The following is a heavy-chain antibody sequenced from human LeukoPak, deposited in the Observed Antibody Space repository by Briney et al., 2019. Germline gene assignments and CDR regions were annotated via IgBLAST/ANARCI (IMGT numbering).Heavy chain of an antibody. V-gene: IGHV1-18*01. CDR3: AHILTGYYMDY. D-gene: IGHD3-9*01. CDR2: ISAYNGNT. J-gene: IGHJ4*02. Sequence: ASVKVSCKASGYTFNSYGFSWVRQAPGQGLECMGWISAYNGNTNYSQKLQGRVTMTTDTSTTTAYMELGSLSSDGTAVYYCAHILTGYYMDYWGQGTLVTVSS. CDR1: GYTFNSYG.